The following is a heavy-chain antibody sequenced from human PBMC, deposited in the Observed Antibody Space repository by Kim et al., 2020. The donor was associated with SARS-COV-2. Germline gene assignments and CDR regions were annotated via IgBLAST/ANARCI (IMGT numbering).Heavy chain of an antibody. J-gene: IGHJ6*02. V-gene: IGHV1-58*01. CDR3: AAPGGSYYVRYYYGMDV. Sequence: SVKVSCKASGFTFTSSAVQWVRQARGQRLEWIGWIVVGSGNTNYAQKFQERVTITRDMSTSTAYMELSSLRSEDTAVYYCAAPGGSYYVRYYYGMDVWGQGTTVTVSS. CDR1: GFTFTSSA. D-gene: IGHD1-26*01. CDR2: IVVGSGNT.